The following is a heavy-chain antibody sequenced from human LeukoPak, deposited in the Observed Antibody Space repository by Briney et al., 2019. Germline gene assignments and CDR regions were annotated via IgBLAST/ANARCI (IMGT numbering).Heavy chain of an antibody. CDR2: IWYDGSNK. CDR1: GFTFSSYG. D-gene: IGHD6-19*01. Sequence: GGSLRLSCAASGFTFSSYGMHWVRQAPGKGLEWVAVIWYDGSNKYYADSVKGRFTISRDNSKNTLYLQMNSLRAEDTAAYYCATTTSGWYDAFDIWGQGTMVTVSS. CDR3: ATTTSGWYDAFDI. J-gene: IGHJ3*02. V-gene: IGHV3-33*01.